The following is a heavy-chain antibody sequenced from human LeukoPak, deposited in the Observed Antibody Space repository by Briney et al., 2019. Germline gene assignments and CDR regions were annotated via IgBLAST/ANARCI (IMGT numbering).Heavy chain of an antibody. CDR3: ATGTTNIAVAGTDFDY. CDR1: GYTFTSYD. Sequence: ASVKVSCKASGYTFTSYDINWVRQATGQGLEWMGWMNPNSGNTGYAQKFQGRVTMTRNTSISTAYMELSSLRSEDTAVYYCATGTTNIAVAGTDFDYWGQGTLVTVSS. D-gene: IGHD6-19*01. J-gene: IGHJ4*02. V-gene: IGHV1-8*01. CDR2: MNPNSGNT.